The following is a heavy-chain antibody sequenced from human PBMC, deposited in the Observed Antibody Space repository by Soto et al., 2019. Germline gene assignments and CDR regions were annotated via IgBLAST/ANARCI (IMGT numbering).Heavy chain of an antibody. CDR2: IYPGDSDT. CDR3: ARHGVYCSSTSCHSYGMDV. CDR1: GYSFTSYW. V-gene: IGHV5-51*01. D-gene: IGHD2-2*02. J-gene: IGHJ6*02. Sequence: SGESLKISCKGSGYSFTSYWIGWVRQMPGKGLEWMGIIYPGDSDTRYSPSFQGQVTISADKSISTAYLQWSSLKASDTAMYYCARHGVYCSSTSCHSYGMDVWGQGTTVTVSS.